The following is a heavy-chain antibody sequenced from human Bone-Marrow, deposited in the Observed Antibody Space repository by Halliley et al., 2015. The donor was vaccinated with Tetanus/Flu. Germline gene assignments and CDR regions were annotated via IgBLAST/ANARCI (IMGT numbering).Heavy chain of an antibody. CDR2: VYYGGA. V-gene: IGHV4-59*08. D-gene: IGHD6-13*01. CDR3: ARSHVTATGTVDH. Sequence: TLSLTCIVSGDSISSFYWTWVRQPPGKGLEWIGYVYYGGAHCSPSLKSRLSISRDTSKNQISLKLNSVTAADTAVYFCARSHVTATGTVDHWGQGTLVTVSS. CDR1: GDSISSFY. J-gene: IGHJ4*02.